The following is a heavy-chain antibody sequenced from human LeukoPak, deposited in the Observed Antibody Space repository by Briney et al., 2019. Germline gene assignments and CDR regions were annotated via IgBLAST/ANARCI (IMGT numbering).Heavy chain of an antibody. Sequence: ASVKVSCEASGYTFTSYYMHWVRQAPGRGLEWMGIINPSGGSTSYAQKFQGRVTMTRDTSTSTVYMELSSLRSEDTAVYYCARGIMITFGGVINWFDPWGQGTLVTVSS. CDR1: GYTFTSYY. J-gene: IGHJ5*02. CDR3: ARGIMITFGGVINWFDP. V-gene: IGHV1-46*01. D-gene: IGHD3-16*01. CDR2: INPSGGST.